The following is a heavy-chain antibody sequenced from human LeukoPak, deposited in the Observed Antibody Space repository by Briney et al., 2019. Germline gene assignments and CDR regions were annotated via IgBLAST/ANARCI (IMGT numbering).Heavy chain of an antibody. D-gene: IGHD3-10*01. V-gene: IGHV4-34*01. CDR3: ARGWGSNYYGSGIFDY. Sequence: SETLSLTCAVYGGSFSGYYWSWIRQPPGKGLEWIGEINHSGSTNYNPSLKSRVNISVDTSKTQFSLKLTSVTAADTAVHYCARGWGSNYYGSGIFDYWDQGTLVTVSS. J-gene: IGHJ4*02. CDR1: GGSFSGYY. CDR2: INHSGST.